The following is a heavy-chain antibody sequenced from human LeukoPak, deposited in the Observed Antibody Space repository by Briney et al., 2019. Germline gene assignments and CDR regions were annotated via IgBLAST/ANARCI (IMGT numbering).Heavy chain of an antibody. V-gene: IGHV3-23*01. Sequence: GGSLRLSCAATGFTFSSHAMSWVRQAPGKGLERVSAISASGGGTYYADSVKGQFSISRDNSKNTLYLQMNSLRAEDTAVYYCAKAYSGYNRFDYWGQGTLVTVSS. CDR2: ISASGGGT. J-gene: IGHJ4*02. CDR3: AKAYSGYNRFDY. D-gene: IGHD5-12*01. CDR1: GFTFSSHA.